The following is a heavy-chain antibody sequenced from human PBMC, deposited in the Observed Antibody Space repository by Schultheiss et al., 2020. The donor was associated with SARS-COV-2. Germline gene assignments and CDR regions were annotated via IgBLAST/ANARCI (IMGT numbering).Heavy chain of an antibody. Sequence: SQTLSLTCTVSGGSISSYYWSWIRQPAGKGLEYIGRIYNTGSTNYNPSLKSRVTMSVDTSKNQFSLKLSSVTAADTAIYYCVRESKYDFWSGYQYYYYYMDVWGKGTTVTVSS. V-gene: IGHV4-4*07. J-gene: IGHJ6*03. CDR1: GGSISSYY. CDR2: IYNTGST. CDR3: VRESKYDFWSGYQYYYYYMDV. D-gene: IGHD3-3*01.